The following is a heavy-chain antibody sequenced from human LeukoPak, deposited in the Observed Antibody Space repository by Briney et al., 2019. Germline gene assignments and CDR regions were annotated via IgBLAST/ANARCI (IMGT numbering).Heavy chain of an antibody. CDR2: IYHSGST. D-gene: IGHD3/OR15-3a*01. CDR1: GGSISSGGYS. Sequence: SETLSLTCAVSGGSISSGGYSWSWIRQPPGKGLEWIGYIYHSGSTYYNPSLKSRVTISVDTSKNQFSLKLSSVTAADTAVYYCARGAWTPFDPWGQGTLVTVSS. V-gene: IGHV4-30-2*05. J-gene: IGHJ5*02. CDR3: ARGAWTPFDP.